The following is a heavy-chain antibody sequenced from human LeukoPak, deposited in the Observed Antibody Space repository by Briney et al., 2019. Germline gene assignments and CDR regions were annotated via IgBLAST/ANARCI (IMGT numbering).Heavy chain of an antibody. J-gene: IGHJ5*02. CDR2: ISGSGGST. CDR1: GFTFSSYA. Sequence: GGSLRLSCAASGFTFSSYAMSWVRQAPGKGLVWVSAISGSGGSTYYADSVKGRFTISRDNSKNTLYLQMNSLRAEDTAVYYCAKGPIPYDSRRNWFDPWGQGTLVTVSS. CDR3: AKGPIPYDSRRNWFDP. V-gene: IGHV3-23*01. D-gene: IGHD3-22*01.